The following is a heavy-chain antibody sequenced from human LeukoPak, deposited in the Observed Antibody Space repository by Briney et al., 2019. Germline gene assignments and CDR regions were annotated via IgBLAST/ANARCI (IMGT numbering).Heavy chain of an antibody. CDR2: IGTYGGDT. CDR1: TSR. Sequence: ASVKVSCKATSRISWVRQAPGQGLEWMGWIGTYGGDTYYAQKFQGRITVTTDTSTSTVYMELRNLRSDDTAVYYCARDLWNFYDDSGYNRDFDSWGQGTLVAVSS. D-gene: IGHD3-22*01. V-gene: IGHV1-18*01. J-gene: IGHJ5*01. CDR3: ARDLWNFYDDSGYNRDFDS.